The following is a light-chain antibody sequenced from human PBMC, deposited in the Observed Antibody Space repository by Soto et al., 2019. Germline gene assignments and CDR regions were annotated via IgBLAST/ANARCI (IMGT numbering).Light chain of an antibody. CDR2: DVN. CDR3: SSHTSSSTRV. CDR1: SSDVGGYNY. V-gene: IGLV2-14*01. Sequence: HSALTQPASVSGSPGQSITISCTGTSSDVGGYNYVSWYQQNPGKAPKLMIYDVNNRPSGVSYRFSGSKSGNTASLTISGLQAEDEADYYCSSHTSSSTRVFGTGTKLTVL. J-gene: IGLJ1*01.